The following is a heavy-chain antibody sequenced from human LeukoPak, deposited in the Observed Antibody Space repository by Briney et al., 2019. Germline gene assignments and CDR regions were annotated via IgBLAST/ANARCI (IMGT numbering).Heavy chain of an antibody. J-gene: IGHJ4*02. D-gene: IGHD3-9*01. CDR2: ISAYNGNT. CDR3: ARDVGGVYYDILTGYSYYDY. V-gene: IGHV1-18*01. Sequence: ASVKVSCKASGYIFTSYGISWVRQAPGQGLEWMGWISAYNGNTNYAQKLQGRVTMTTDTSTSTAYMELRSLRSDDTAVYYCARDVGGVYYDILTGYSYYDYWGQGTLVTVSS. CDR1: GYIFTSYG.